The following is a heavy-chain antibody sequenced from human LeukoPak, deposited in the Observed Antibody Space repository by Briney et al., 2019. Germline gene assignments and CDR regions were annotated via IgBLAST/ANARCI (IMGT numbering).Heavy chain of an antibody. D-gene: IGHD6-13*01. J-gene: IGHJ4*02. CDR3: ARDKRASVAAAGYYFDY. Sequence: GGSLRLSCAASGFTFSSYAMHWVRQAPGKGLEWVAVISYDGSNKYYADSVKGRFTISRDNSKNTLYLQMNSLRAEDTAVYYCARDKRASVAAAGYYFDYWGQGTLVTVSS. CDR1: GFTFSSYA. V-gene: IGHV3-30-3*01. CDR2: ISYDGSNK.